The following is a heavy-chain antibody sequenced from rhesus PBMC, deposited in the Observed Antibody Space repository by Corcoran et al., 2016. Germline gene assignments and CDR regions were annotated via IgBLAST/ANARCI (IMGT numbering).Heavy chain of an antibody. D-gene: IGHD3-3*01. CDR1: GGSISSGYG. CDR3: ARGDPIFGLVMNHFDY. Sequence: QVQLQESGPGVVKPSETLSLTCAVSGGSISSGYGWSWIRQPPGKGLEWIGYIYGSVGSTTYTPSLNKRVTIYKDASKNQFSRKLSAVTAADTAVYYCARGDPIFGLVMNHFDYWGQGVLVTVSS. V-gene: IGHV4-76*01. CDR2: IYGSVGST. J-gene: IGHJ4*01.